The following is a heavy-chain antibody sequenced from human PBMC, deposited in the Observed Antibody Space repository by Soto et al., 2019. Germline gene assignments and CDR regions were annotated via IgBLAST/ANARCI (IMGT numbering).Heavy chain of an antibody. D-gene: IGHD3-10*02. CDR3: VRGPPMIGNWFDP. CDR2: IYHTGIT. J-gene: IGHJ5*02. Sequence: QVQLQESGPGLVKPSQTLSLTCTVSGGSINSGDYYWSWIRQHPGKGLQWIAYIYHTGITYRNPSLKSRITMSVDTAKNQFSLNLSSVTAADTSMYYCVRGPPMIGNWFDPWGQGTLVTVSS. CDR1: GGSINSGDYY. V-gene: IGHV4-31*03.